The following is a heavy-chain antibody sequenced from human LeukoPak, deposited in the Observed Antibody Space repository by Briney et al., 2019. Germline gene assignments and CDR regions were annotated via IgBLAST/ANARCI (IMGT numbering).Heavy chain of an antibody. D-gene: IGHD1-26*01. CDR3: ARGGRIVGATAAFDI. Sequence: ASVKVSCKASGYTFTSYYMHWVQQAPGQGLEWMGIINPSGGSTSYAQKFQGRVTMTRDMSTSTVYMELSSLRSEDTAVYYCARGGRIVGATAAFDIRGQGTMDTVSS. CDR1: GYTFTSYY. J-gene: IGHJ3*02. CDR2: INPSGGST. V-gene: IGHV1-46*01.